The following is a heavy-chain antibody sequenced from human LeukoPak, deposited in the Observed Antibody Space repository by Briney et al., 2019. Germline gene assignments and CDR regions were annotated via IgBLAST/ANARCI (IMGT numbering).Heavy chain of an antibody. CDR2: IYTSGST. D-gene: IGHD3-9*01. CDR1: GGSISSGSYY. V-gene: IGHV4-61*02. J-gene: IGHJ5*02. Sequence: SETLSLTCTVSGGSISSGSYYWSWIRQPAGKGLEWIGRIYTSGSTNYNPSLKSRVTISVDTSKNQFSLKLSSVTAADTAVYYCARSRIFPPNWFDPWGQGTLVTVSS. CDR3: ARSRIFPPNWFDP.